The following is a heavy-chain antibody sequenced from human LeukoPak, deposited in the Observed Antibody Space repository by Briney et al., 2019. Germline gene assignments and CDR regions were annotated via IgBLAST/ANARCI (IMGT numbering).Heavy chain of an antibody. D-gene: IGHD3-10*01. CDR3: ARDLSGWVNYYSRPFDL. Sequence: GGSLKLSCEASGFSFSSYWMTWVRQVPGKGLEWVSSISLSSNFIYYADSMKGRFTISRDNAKSSLYLQMSSLRGDDTALYYCARDLSGWVNYYSRPFDLWGRGTLVTVSS. J-gene: IGHJ2*01. CDR2: ISLSSNFI. CDR1: GFSFSSYW. V-gene: IGHV3-21*06.